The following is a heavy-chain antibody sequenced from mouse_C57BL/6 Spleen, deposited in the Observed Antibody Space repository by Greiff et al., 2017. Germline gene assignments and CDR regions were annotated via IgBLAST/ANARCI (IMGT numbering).Heavy chain of an antibody. CDR2: INPNNGGT. Sequence: EVQLQQSGPELVKPGASVKISCKASGYTFTDYYMNWVKQSHGKSLEWIGDINPNNGGTSYNQKFKGKATLTVDKSSSTAYMQLRSLTSEDSAVYYFARGYYCGSSPDYWGQGTTLTVSS. CDR1: GYTFTDYY. V-gene: IGHV1-26*01. J-gene: IGHJ2*01. CDR3: ARGYYCGSSPDY. D-gene: IGHD1-1*01.